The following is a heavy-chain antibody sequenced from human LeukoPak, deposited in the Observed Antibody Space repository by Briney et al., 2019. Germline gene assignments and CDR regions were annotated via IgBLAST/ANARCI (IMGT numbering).Heavy chain of an antibody. CDR3: ARESVDTAMAFDY. D-gene: IGHD5-18*01. V-gene: IGHV3-74*01. CDR2: TNSDGSSR. CDR1: GFTFSGHW. J-gene: IGHJ4*02. Sequence: TGGSLRLSCAVSGFTFSGHWMFWVRQAPGKGLEWVSSTNSDGSSRGYTDSVKGRFTVSRDNAKNTLYLQMNSLRAEDTAVYYCARESVDTAMAFDYWGQGTLVTVSS.